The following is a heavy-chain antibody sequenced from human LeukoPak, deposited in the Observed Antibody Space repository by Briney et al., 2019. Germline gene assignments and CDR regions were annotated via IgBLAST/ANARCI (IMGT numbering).Heavy chain of an antibody. D-gene: IGHD6-6*01. CDR3: AARTIAARPHWFDP. V-gene: IGHV4-39*07. CDR2: IYYSGST. CDR1: GGSISSSSYY. Sequence: SETLSLTCTVSGGSISSSSYYWGWIRQPPGKGLEWIGSIYYSGSTYYNPSLKSRVTISVDTSKNQFSLKLSSVTAADTAVYYCAARTIAARPHWFDPWGQGTLVTVSS. J-gene: IGHJ5*02.